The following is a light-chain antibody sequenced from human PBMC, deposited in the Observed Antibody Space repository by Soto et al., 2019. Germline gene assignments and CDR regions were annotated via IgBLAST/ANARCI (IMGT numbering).Light chain of an antibody. CDR3: QQYYSDPPLFT. V-gene: IGKV3-15*01. J-gene: IGKJ3*01. Sequence: ILMTQSPGTLSVSPGERATLSCRASQSVTSGKLAWYQQKPGQAPSLLIYGVSTRATGVPARFSGRGSGTDFTLTISSLQAEEVAVYYCQQYYSDPPLFTFGPGTKVDIK. CDR1: QSVTSGK. CDR2: GVS.